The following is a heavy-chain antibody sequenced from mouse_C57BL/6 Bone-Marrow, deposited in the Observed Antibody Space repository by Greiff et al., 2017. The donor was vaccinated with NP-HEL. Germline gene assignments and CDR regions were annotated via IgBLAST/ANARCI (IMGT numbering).Heavy chain of an antibody. CDR1: GFSLSTFGMG. CDR2: IWWDDDK. CDR3: ARIDPYYYGSSFFAY. D-gene: IGHD1-1*01. Sequence: QVQLKESGPGILQPSQTLSLTCSFSGFSLSTFGMGVGWIRQPSGKGLEWLAHIWWDDDKYYNPALKSRLTISKDTSKNQVFLKIADVDTADTATYYCARIDPYYYGSSFFAYWGQGTLVTVSA. J-gene: IGHJ3*01. V-gene: IGHV8-8*01.